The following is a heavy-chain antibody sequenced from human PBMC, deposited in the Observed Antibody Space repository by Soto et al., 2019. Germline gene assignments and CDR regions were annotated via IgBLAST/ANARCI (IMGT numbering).Heavy chain of an antibody. Sequence: SETLSLTCTVSGGSISSYYWSWIRQPPGKGLEWIGYIYYSGSTNYNPSLKSRVTISVDTSKNQFSLKLSSVTAADTAVYYCARIPAARPYNYYYYYYMDVWGKGTTVTVSS. CDR3: ARIPAARPYNYYYYYYMDV. J-gene: IGHJ6*03. D-gene: IGHD2-2*01. CDR2: IYYSGST. CDR1: GGSISSYY. V-gene: IGHV4-59*08.